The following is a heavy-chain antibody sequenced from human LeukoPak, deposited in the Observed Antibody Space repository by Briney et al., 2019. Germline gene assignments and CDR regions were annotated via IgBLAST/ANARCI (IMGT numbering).Heavy chain of an antibody. V-gene: IGHV3-7*01. CDR3: ARDSGSCRGCAFDI. D-gene: IGHD1-26*01. Sequence: GGSLRLSCAASEFTFSNFWMSWVRQVPGKGLEWVANTNRDGSEKYYVVSVKGRVTISRDNAMNFLYLQLNSLRVDDTAVYYCARDSGSCRGCAFDIWGQGIVVTVSS. CDR2: TNRDGSEK. J-gene: IGHJ3*02. CDR1: EFTFSNFW.